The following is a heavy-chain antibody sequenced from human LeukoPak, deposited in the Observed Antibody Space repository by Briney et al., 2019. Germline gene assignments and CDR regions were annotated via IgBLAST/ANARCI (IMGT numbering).Heavy chain of an antibody. D-gene: IGHD3-22*01. J-gene: IGHJ4*02. V-gene: IGHV3-23*01. Sequence: GGSLRLSCAASGFTFSSYAMSWVRQAPGKGLEWVSAISGSGGSTYYADSVKGRFTISRDNSKNTLYLQMNSLRAEDTAVYYCAQDHYDSSGYHAPFDYWGQGTLVTVSS. CDR3: AQDHYDSSGYHAPFDY. CDR2: ISGSGGST. CDR1: GFTFSSYA.